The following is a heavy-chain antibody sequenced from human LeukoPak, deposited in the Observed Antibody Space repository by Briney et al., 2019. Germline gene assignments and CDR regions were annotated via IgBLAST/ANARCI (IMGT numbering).Heavy chain of an antibody. CDR2: ISAYNGNT. V-gene: IGHV1-18*01. J-gene: IGHJ1*01. D-gene: IGHD6-19*01. CDR1: GYTFTSYG. CDR3: ARDQRESGSGWYEEYFQH. Sequence: ASVKVSCKASGYTFTSYGISWVRQAPGQGLEWMGWISAYNGNTNYAQKLQGRVTMTTDTSTSTAYMELRSLRSDDTAVYYCARDQRESGSGWYEEYFQHWARAPWSPSPQ.